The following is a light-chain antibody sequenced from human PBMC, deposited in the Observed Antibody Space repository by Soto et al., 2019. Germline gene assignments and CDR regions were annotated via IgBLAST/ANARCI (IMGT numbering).Light chain of an antibody. J-gene: IGLJ3*02. CDR1: SSDVGGYNY. CDR3: SSYAASNNFYFV. Sequence: QSVLTQPPSASGSPGHSVTISCTGTSSDVGGYNYVSWYQQYPGRAPKLMIYEVTKRPSGVPDRFSGSKSGNTASLTVSGLQAEVEADYYCSSYAASNNFYFVFGGGTKVTVL. V-gene: IGLV2-8*01. CDR2: EVT.